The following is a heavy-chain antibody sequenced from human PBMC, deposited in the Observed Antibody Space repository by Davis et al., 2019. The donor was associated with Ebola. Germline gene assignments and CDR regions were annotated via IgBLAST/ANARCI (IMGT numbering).Heavy chain of an antibody. CDR2: ISSSGSSI. J-gene: IGHJ4*02. V-gene: IGHV3-48*03. CDR1: GFTFSSYD. D-gene: IGHD3-10*01. Sequence: GESLKISCAASGFTFSSYDMNWVRQVPGKGLEWLSFISSSGSSIYYADSVKGRFTTSRDNAKNSLFLQMNSLGVDDTAVYYCARDLRGLQAYWGQGTLVTVSS. CDR3: ARDLRGLQAY.